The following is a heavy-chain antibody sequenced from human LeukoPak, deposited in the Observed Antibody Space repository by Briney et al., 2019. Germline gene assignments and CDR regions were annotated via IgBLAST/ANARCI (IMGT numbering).Heavy chain of an antibody. CDR1: GFTVSSNY. Sequence: TGRSLRLSCAASGFTVSSNYMSWVRQAPGKGLEWVSVIYSGGSTYYADSVKGRFTISRDNSKNTLYLQMNSLRAEDTAVYYCARGGTYGGNREPFDYWGQGTLVTVSS. V-gene: IGHV3-66*01. CDR2: IYSGGST. CDR3: ARGGTYGGNREPFDY. D-gene: IGHD4-23*01. J-gene: IGHJ4*02.